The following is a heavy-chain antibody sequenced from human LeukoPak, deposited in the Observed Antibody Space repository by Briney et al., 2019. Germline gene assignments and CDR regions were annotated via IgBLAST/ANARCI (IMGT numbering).Heavy chain of an antibody. J-gene: IGHJ4*02. CDR2: IYISGST. D-gene: IGHD2-15*01. V-gene: IGHV4-4*07. Sequence: PSETLSLTCTVSGDSISSYYWSWIRQPAGKGLEWIGRIYISGSTTYNPSLKSRVTMSVDTSKNQFSLKLSSVTAADTAVYYCARRLGYCSGGSCLAFDYWGQGTLVTVSS. CDR1: GDSISSYY. CDR3: ARRLGYCSGGSCLAFDY.